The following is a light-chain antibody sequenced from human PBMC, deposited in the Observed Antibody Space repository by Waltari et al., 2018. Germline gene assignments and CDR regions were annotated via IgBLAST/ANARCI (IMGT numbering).Light chain of an antibody. V-gene: IGKV3-20*01. J-gene: IGKJ1*01. CDR1: QSVTRA. CDR3: QHYLRLPVT. CDR2: GAS. Sequence: EIVLTQSPGTLSLSPGESATLARRTSQSVTRALAWYQQKPGQAPRLLIYGASNRATGIPDRFSGSGSGTDFSITISSLEPEDFAVYYCQHYLRLPVTFGQGTKVEVK.